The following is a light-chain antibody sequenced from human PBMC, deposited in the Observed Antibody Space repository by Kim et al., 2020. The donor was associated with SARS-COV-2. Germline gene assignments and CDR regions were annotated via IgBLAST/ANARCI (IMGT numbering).Light chain of an antibody. V-gene: IGKV1-5*03. CDR2: KAS. CDR1: QSISNW. J-gene: IGKJ1*01. Sequence: DMQMTQSPSSLSASVGERVTITCRASQSISNWLAWYQQKPGKPPKLLIYKASILEDGVPSRFSGSGSGTEFTLTISGLQPDDLATYYCQQYNTVSRTFGQGTKV. CDR3: QQYNTVSRT.